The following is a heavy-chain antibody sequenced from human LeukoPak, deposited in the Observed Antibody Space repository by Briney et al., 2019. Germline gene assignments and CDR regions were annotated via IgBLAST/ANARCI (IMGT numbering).Heavy chain of an antibody. CDR1: GFTVSSNY. D-gene: IGHD4-17*01. CDR2: IYSGGST. V-gene: IGHV3-66*01. Sequence: GGSLRLSCAASGFTVSSNYMSWVRQAPGKGLEWVSVIYSGGSTYYADSVKGRFTISRGNSKNTLYLQMNSLRAEDTAVYYCARAYGDQGSFDYWGQGTLVTVSS. CDR3: ARAYGDQGSFDY. J-gene: IGHJ4*02.